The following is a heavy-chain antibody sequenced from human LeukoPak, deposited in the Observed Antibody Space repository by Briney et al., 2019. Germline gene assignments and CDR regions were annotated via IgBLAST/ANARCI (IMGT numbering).Heavy chain of an antibody. V-gene: IGHV3-53*01. CDR2: IYSGGST. CDR3: ARDAEGGDYSFDY. Sequence: QPGGPLRLSCAASGFTFSTDAMSWVRQAPGKGLEWVSSIYSGGSTYYADSVKGRFTISRDNSKYTLYLQMNSLRAEDTDLYYCARDAEGGDYSFDYWGQGTLVIVSS. J-gene: IGHJ4*02. D-gene: IGHD4-17*01. CDR1: GFTFSTDA.